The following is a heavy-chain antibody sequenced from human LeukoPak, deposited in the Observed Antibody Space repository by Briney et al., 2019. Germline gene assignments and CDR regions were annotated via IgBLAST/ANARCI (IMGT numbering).Heavy chain of an antibody. D-gene: IGHD2-21*01. CDR3: ARGLRIAYYYYGMDV. CDR2: ISGSGGST. Sequence: PGGSLRLSCAASGFTFSSYAMSWVRQAPGKGLEWVSAISGSGGSTYYADSVKGRFTISRDNSKNTLYLQMNSLRAEDTAVYSCARGLRIAYYYYGMDVWGQGTTVTVSS. V-gene: IGHV3-23*01. J-gene: IGHJ6*02. CDR1: GFTFSSYA.